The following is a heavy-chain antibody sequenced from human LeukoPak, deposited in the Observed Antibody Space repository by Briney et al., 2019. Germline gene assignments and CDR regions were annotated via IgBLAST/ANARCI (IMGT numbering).Heavy chain of an antibody. D-gene: IGHD2-15*01. CDR2: IYNSGST. CDR3: VGDSGGSPVGGVADY. V-gene: IGHV4-61*02. J-gene: IGHJ4*02. Sequence: SETLSLTCTVSGDSISGGTYYWSWIRQPAGKGLEWIGRIYNSGSTNYNPSLKSRVTISVDTSKNQFSLNLSSVTAADTAVYYCVGDSGGSPVGGVADYWGQGTLVTVSS. CDR1: GDSISGGTYY.